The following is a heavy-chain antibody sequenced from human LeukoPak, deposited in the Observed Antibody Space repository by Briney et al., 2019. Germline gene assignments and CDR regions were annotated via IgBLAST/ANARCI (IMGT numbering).Heavy chain of an antibody. V-gene: IGHV3-21*01. CDR2: ISSTSKYI. CDR1: GFAFSDDS. D-gene: IGHD5-18*01. J-gene: IGHJ4*02. Sequence: GGSLRLSCVASGFAFSDDSMNWVRQPPGKGLEWVSSISSTSKYIYYADSVKGRFTISRDNAKNSLFLQMNNLRVDDSGVYYCAREYTAMAYDYWGQGNLVTVSS. CDR3: AREYTAMAYDY.